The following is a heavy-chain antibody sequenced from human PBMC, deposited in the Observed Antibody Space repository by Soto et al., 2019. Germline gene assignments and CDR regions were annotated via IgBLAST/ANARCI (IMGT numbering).Heavy chain of an antibody. CDR1: GDSISSGGYY. Sequence: SETLSLTCSVSGDSISSGGYYWTWIRQHPGKGLEWIGYVYYETNTYYNPSLRGRVSISVDTSKNQFSLKLTSVTAADTAVYYCARAAPFTPACFDPWGQGTPVAVSS. J-gene: IGHJ5*02. V-gene: IGHV4-31*03. CDR2: VYYETNT. CDR3: ARAAPFTPACFDP.